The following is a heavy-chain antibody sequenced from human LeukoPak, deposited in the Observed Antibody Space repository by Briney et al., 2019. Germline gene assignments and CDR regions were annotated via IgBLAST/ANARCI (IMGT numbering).Heavy chain of an antibody. V-gene: IGHV4-4*07. D-gene: IGHD3-9*01. Sequence: PSETLSLTCTVSGGSISSYYWSWIRQPAGKGLEWIGRIYTSGSTNYNPSLKSRVTMSVDTSKNQFSLKLSSVTAADTAVYYCARDKRGYDILTGCYNSWFDPWGQGTLVTVSS. J-gene: IGHJ5*02. CDR1: GGSISSYY. CDR3: ARDKRGYDILTGCYNSWFDP. CDR2: IYTSGST.